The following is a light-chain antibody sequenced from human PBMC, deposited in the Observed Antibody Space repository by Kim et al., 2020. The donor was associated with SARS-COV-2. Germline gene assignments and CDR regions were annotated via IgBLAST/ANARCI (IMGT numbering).Light chain of an antibody. CDR2: GAS. Sequence: SPGERATRSCRASQTVTKNYLAWFQQKRGQATRLLIYGASSRATGIPDRFSGSGSGTDFTLTINRLEPEDFAVYYCQQSSYSPRTFGQGTKVDIK. J-gene: IGKJ1*01. CDR3: QQSSYSPRT. CDR1: QTVTKNY. V-gene: IGKV3-20*01.